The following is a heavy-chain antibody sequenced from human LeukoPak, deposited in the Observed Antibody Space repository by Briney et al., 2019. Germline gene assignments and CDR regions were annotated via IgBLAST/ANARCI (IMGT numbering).Heavy chain of an antibody. CDR3: ARNRLPTVVTRFGYYYYYMDV. J-gene: IGHJ6*03. Sequence: KPSETLSLTCTVSGGSISGYYWSWIRQPPGKGLEWIGYIYYSGSTNYNPSLKSRVTISVDTSKNQFSLKLSSVTAADTAMYYCARNRLPTVVTRFGYYYYYMDVWGKGTTVTVSS. D-gene: IGHD4-23*01. V-gene: IGHV4-59*12. CDR2: IYYSGST. CDR1: GGSISGYY.